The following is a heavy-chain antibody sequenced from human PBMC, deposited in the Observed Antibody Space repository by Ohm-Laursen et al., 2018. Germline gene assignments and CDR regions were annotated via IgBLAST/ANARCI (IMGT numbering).Heavy chain of an antibody. CDR3: ARHAAYCGGDCYFRWFDP. D-gene: IGHD2-21*02. Sequence: SDTLSLTCPVSGDCITNYYWSWIRQPPGKGLEWIGSIYYSGSTYYNPSLKSRVTISVDTSKNQFSLKLSSVTAADTAVYYCARHAAYCGGDCYFRWFDPWGQGTLVTVSS. CDR1: GDCITNYY. V-gene: IGHV4-59*05. CDR2: IYYSGST. J-gene: IGHJ5*02.